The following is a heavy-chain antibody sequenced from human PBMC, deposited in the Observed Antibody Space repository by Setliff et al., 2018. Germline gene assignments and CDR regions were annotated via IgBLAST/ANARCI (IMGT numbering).Heavy chain of an antibody. CDR3: GRGSDMSPNYIDV. CDR1: GLTISNSA. Sequence: GESLKISCAASGLTISNSAMTWVRQAPGKGLEWVSSISGGGSSTNYADSVKGRFIISRDNAKNTLYLQLNSLRAEDTAVYYCGRGSDMSPNYIDVWGKGTTVTVSS. J-gene: IGHJ6*03. V-gene: IGHV3-23*01. CDR2: ISGGGSST. D-gene: IGHD3-10*01.